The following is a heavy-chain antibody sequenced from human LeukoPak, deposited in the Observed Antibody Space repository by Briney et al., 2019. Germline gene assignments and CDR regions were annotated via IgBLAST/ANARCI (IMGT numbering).Heavy chain of an antibody. V-gene: IGHV3-48*03. CDR1: GFTFSNYE. Sequence: GGSLRLSCAASGFTFSNYEMNWVRQAPGKGLEWVSYISSSGSSIYYADSVKGRFSISRDNAKNSLYLQMNSLRAEDTAVYYCARDPALAEAGTNFDYCGQGTLVTVSS. CDR2: ISSSGSSI. D-gene: IGHD6-19*01. CDR3: ARDPALAEAGTNFDY. J-gene: IGHJ4*02.